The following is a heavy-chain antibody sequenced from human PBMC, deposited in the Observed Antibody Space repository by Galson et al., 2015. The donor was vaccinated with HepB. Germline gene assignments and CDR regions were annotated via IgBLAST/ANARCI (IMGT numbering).Heavy chain of an antibody. Sequence: VKVSCKVSGYTFTDYYMHWVQQAPGKGLEWMGLVDPEDGETIYAEKFQGRVTITADTSTDTAYMELSSLRPEDTAVYYCATDWSKKVVGATWHDYWGQGTLVTVSS. J-gene: IGHJ4*02. CDR2: VDPEDGET. CDR3: ATDWSKKVVGATWHDY. D-gene: IGHD1-26*01. V-gene: IGHV1-69-2*01. CDR1: GYTFTDYY.